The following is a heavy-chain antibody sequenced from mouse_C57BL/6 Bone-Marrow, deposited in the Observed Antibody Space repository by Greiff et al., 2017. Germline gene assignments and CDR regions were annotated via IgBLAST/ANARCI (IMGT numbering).Heavy chain of an antibody. D-gene: IGHD1-1*01. CDR1: GFTFSDYY. J-gene: IGHJ4*01. V-gene: IGHV5-16*01. Sequence: LKESEGGLVQPGSSMKLSCTASGFTFSDYYMAWVRQVPEKGLEWVANINYDGSSTYYLDSLKSRFIISRDNAKNILYLQMSSLKSEDTATYYCARELLRGAMDYWGQGTSVTVSS. CDR2: INYDGSST. CDR3: ARELLRGAMDY.